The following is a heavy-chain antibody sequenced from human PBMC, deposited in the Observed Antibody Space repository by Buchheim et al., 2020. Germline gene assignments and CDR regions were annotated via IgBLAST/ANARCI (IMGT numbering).Heavy chain of an antibody. J-gene: IGHJ4*02. V-gene: IGHV1-2*04. CDR2: INPNSGGT. D-gene: IGHD3-10*01. CDR1: GYTFTGYY. CDR3: ARDLKEDYYGSGSWYYFDY. Sequence: QVQLVQSGAEVKKPGASAKVSCKASGYTFTGYYMHWVRQAPGQGLEWMGWINPNSGGTNYAQKFQGWVTMTRDTSISTAYMELSRLRSDDTAVYYCARDLKEDYYGSGSWYYFDYWGQGTL.